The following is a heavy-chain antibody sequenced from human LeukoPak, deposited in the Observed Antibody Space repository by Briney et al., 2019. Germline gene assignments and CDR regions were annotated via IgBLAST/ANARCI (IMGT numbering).Heavy chain of an antibody. V-gene: IGHV1-24*01. J-gene: IGHJ4*02. D-gene: IGHD6-19*01. Sequence: ASVKVSCKVSGYTLTELSMHWVRQAPGKGLEWMGGFDPEDGETIYAQKFQGRVTMTEDTSTDTAYMELSSLRSEDTAVYYCATDGSSGWFYYFDYWGQGTLVTVSS. CDR2: FDPEDGET. CDR1: GYTLTELS. CDR3: ATDGSSGWFYYFDY.